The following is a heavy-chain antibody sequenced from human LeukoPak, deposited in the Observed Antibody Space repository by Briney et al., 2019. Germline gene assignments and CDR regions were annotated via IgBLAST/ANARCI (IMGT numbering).Heavy chain of an antibody. D-gene: IGHD5-18*01. CDR2: IYPDDSET. V-gene: IGHV5-51*01. CDR1: GYKFASYG. J-gene: IGHJ4*02. Sequence: GESLKISCKVSGYKFASYGIGWVRQMPGKGLEWMGIIYPDDSETRYSPSFQGQVTISADKSTTTAYLQWSSLKASDTAIYYCARANRRGYNSMAGLDSWGQGTLVTVSS. CDR3: ARANRRGYNSMAGLDS.